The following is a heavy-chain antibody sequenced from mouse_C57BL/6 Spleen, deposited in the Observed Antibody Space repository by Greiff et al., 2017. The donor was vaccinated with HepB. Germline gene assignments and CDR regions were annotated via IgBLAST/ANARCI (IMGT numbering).Heavy chain of an antibody. J-gene: IGHJ2*01. CDR2: INPRTGGT. CDR3: ARGYDYDGFDY. CDR1: GYSFTGYY. D-gene: IGHD2-4*01. Sequence: EVKLVESGPELVKPGASVKISCKASGYSFTGYYMNWVKQSPEKSLEWIGEINPRTGGTTYNQKFKAKATLTVDKSSSTAYMQLKSLTSEDSAVYYCARGYDYDGFDYWGQGTTLTVSS. V-gene: IGHV1-42*01.